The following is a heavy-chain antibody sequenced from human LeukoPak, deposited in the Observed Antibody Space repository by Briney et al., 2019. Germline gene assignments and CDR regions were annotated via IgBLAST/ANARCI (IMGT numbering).Heavy chain of an antibody. V-gene: IGHV3-23*01. CDR3: AKSRSGSSNWALRIFDN. CDR1: GFTFSSYA. CDR2: ISPAGGTT. Sequence: GRSLRLSCAASGFTFSSYAMHWVRQTPGRGLEWVSSISPAGGTTYYADSVKGRFTISRDNSKNTLYVQMNSLRAEDTAVYYCAKSRSGSSNWALRIFDNWGQGTLVSVSS. D-gene: IGHD6-13*01. J-gene: IGHJ4*02.